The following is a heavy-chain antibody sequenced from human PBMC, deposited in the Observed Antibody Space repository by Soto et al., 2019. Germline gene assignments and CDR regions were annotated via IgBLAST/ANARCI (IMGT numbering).Heavy chain of an antibody. J-gene: IGHJ5*01. CDR3: ASRDPGTGIDS. V-gene: IGHV4-4*02. CDR1: PGSFSSNNW. CDR2: IYRTGST. Sequence: QVQRQESGPGLVKPSETLSLTCGVSPGSFSSNNWWTGGRQPPWQGLEWIGAIYRTGSTNYNTSLNSRITISLDKSEKQFSLRLTSLTADDTAIYSCASRDPGTGIDSWGQGTLVTVSS. D-gene: IGHD1-1*01.